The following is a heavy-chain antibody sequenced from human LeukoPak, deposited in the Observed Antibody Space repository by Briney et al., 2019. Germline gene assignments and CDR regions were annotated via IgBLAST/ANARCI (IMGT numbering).Heavy chain of an antibody. CDR1: GFTFSSYS. CDR2: ISSSSSYI. D-gene: IGHD2-15*01. V-gene: IGHV3-21*01. CDR3: ARGRYCSGGSCPFDY. Sequence: GGSLRLSCAASGFTFSSYSMNWVRQAPGKGLEWVSSISSSSSYIYYADSVKGRFTISRDNAKNSLYLQMNSLRAEDTAVYYCARGRYCSGGSCPFDYWGQGTLVTVSS. J-gene: IGHJ4*02.